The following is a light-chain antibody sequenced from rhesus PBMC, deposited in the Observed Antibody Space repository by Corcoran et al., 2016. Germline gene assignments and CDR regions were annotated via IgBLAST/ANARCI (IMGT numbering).Light chain of an antibody. V-gene: IGKV1-25*01. CDR1: QGISSY. Sequence: DIQMTQSPSSLSASVGDTVTITCRASQGISSYLAWYQLKPGKAPKLLIYKASTLQSGVPSRFRGSGSGTDFTLTITSLQPEDFATYYCQQHNSYPLTFGGGTKVEIK. CDR3: QQHNSYPLT. CDR2: KAS. J-gene: IGKJ4*01.